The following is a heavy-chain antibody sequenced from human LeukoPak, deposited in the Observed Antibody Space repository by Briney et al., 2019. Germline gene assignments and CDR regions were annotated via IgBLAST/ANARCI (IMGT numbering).Heavy chain of an antibody. D-gene: IGHD6-6*01. CDR3: AKDYIVSSSPIYYFDY. V-gene: IGHV3-23*01. Sequence: GGSLRLSCAASGFTFSSYAMSWVRQAPGKGLEWVSAISGSGGSTYYADSVKGRFTISRDNSRNTVYLQMNSLRPEDTAVYYCAKDYIVSSSPIYYFDYWGQGTLVTVSS. CDR1: GFTFSSYA. CDR2: ISGSGGST. J-gene: IGHJ4*02.